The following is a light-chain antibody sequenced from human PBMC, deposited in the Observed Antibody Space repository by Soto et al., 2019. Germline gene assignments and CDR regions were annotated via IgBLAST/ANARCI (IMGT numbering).Light chain of an antibody. CDR3: GTWDNGLSAGV. V-gene: IGLV1-51*01. CDR1: IFNIGNNY. CDR2: DNN. Sequence: QSMLTQPPSGSAAPGQKVTISCSGSIFNIGNNYVSWYQQFPGTAPKLLIYDNNKRPSGIPDRFSGSKSETSATLGITGLQTGDEADYYCGTWDNGLSAGVFGAGTKVTVL. J-gene: IGLJ1*01.